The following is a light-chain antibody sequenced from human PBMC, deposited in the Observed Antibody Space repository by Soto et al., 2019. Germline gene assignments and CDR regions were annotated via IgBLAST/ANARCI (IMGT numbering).Light chain of an antibody. J-gene: IGLJ2*01. CDR2: GNS. V-gene: IGLV1-40*01. Sequence: QSVLTQPPSVSGAPGQRVTISCTGSISNIGAGYDVHWYQQIPGTAPKLLIDGNSNRPSGVPDRFSGSKSGTSASLAITGLQAEDEADYYCQSYDSSLSVVFGGGTKLTVL. CDR3: QSYDSSLSVV. CDR1: ISNIGAGYD.